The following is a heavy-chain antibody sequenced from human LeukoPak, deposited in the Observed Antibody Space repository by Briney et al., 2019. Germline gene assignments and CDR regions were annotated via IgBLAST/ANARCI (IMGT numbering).Heavy chain of an antibody. J-gene: IGHJ4*02. Sequence: SETLSLTCTVSGASINSYFWSWIRQPPGKGLEWIGYIHYSGSTNYNPSLKSRVTISIDTSKNQFSLKLSSVTAADTAVYYCARVGDYLFDYWGQGTLVTVSS. CDR3: ARVGDYLFDY. V-gene: IGHV4-59*01. CDR2: IHYSGST. D-gene: IGHD4-17*01. CDR1: GASINSYF.